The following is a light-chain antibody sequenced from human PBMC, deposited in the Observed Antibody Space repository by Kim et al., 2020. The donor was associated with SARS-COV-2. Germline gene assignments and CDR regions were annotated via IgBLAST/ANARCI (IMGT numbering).Light chain of an antibody. CDR2: GAS. CDR1: QSVSSNY. V-gene: IGKV3-20*01. J-gene: IGKJ1*01. CDR3: QQYSSSPAT. Sequence: SPGERANLSCRASQSVSSNYLAWYQQKPGQAPRLLIYGASSRATGIPDRFSGSGSGTDFTLTITRLEPEDFAVYYCQQYSSSPATFGQGTKVEVK.